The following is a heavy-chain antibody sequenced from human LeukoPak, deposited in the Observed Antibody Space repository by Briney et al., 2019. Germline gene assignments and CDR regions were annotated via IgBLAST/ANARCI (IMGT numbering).Heavy chain of an antibody. CDR3: AEDFWNFRDS. CDR2: IWYDGSNK. D-gene: IGHD3-3*01. J-gene: IGHJ5*01. CDR1: GFTFSSYG. V-gene: IGHV3-33*08. Sequence: GGSLRLSCAASGFTFSSYGMHWVRQAPGKGLEWVAVIWYDGSNKYYADSVKGRFTISRDNSKNTLYLQMNSLRSDDTAMYYCAEDFWNFRDSWGQGTLVTVSS.